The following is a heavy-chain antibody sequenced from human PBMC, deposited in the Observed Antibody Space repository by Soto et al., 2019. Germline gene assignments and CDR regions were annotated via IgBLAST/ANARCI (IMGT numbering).Heavy chain of an antibody. CDR2: ITGSGGST. CDR1: GXTLSSYA. J-gene: IGHJ4*02. CDR3: ANSFLEYFDY. Sequence: GSLRLSCAVAGXTLSSYAMSWVRQAPGKGLELVSVITGSGGSTYYADYVKCRFTISRYNSKNTLYLQMNSLRAEYTAIYYCANSFLEYFDYWGQGTLGTVSS. V-gene: IGHV3-23*01.